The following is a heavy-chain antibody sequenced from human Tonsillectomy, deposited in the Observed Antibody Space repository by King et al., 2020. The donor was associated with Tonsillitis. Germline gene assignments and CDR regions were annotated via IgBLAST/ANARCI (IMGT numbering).Heavy chain of an antibody. V-gene: IGHV1-69*01. CDR1: GGTFSSYA. CDR2: IIPIFGTS. CDR3: ARDQTNLYESSRYFCAGGDACDI. Sequence: VQLVQSGAEVKKPGSSVKVSCKASGGTFSSYAISWVRQAPGQGLEWMGGIIPIFGTSNYAQKFQGRVTITADESTSTAYLDLSSLRSEDTAVYYCARDQTNLYESSRYFCAGGDACDIWGQGTMVTVSS. D-gene: IGHD3-22*01. J-gene: IGHJ3*02.